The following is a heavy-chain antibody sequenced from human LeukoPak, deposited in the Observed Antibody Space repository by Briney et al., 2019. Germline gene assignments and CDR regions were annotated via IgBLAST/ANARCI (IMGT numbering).Heavy chain of an antibody. Sequence: PSETLSLTCTVSGGSISSSSYYWGWIRQPPGKGLEWIGSIYYSGSTYYNPSLKSRVTISVDTSKNQFSLKLSSVTAADTAVYYCAGGDSSGWVYYYYYMDVWGKGTTVTVSS. V-gene: IGHV4-39*01. CDR1: GGSISSSSYY. D-gene: IGHD6-19*01. J-gene: IGHJ6*03. CDR2: IYYSGST. CDR3: AGGDSSGWVYYYYYMDV.